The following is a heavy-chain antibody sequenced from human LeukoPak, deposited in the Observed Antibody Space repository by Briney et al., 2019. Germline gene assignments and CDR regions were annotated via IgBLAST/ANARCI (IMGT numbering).Heavy chain of an antibody. J-gene: IGHJ3*02. D-gene: IGHD1-1*01. CDR2: IWYDGSNK. CDR3: ARDRLSGYDAFDI. CDR1: GFTFSSYG. Sequence: PGGSLRLSCGASGFTFSSYGMHWVRQAPGKGLEWVAVIWYDGSNKYYADSVKGRFTISRDNSKNTLYLQMNSLRAEDTAVYYCARDRLSGYDAFDIWGQGTMVTVSS. V-gene: IGHV3-33*08.